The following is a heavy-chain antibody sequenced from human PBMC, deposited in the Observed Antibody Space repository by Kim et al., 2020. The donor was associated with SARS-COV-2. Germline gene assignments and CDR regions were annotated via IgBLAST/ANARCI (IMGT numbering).Heavy chain of an antibody. CDR3: ASPNANYYGSGSYFSV. CDR1: GYSFTSYW. J-gene: IGHJ4*02. D-gene: IGHD3-10*01. Sequence: GESLKISCKGSGYSFTSYWISWVRQMPGKGLEWMGRIDPSDSYTNYSPSFQGHVTISADKSISTAYLQWSSLKASDTAMYYCASPNANYYGSGSYFSVWGQGTLVTVSS. V-gene: IGHV5-10-1*01. CDR2: IDPSDSYT.